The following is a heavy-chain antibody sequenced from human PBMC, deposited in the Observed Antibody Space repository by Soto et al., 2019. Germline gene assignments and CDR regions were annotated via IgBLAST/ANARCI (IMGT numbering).Heavy chain of an antibody. CDR2: ISYDGSNK. V-gene: IGHV3-30*18. J-gene: IGHJ6*02. CDR3: AKDRDIVVMTATRYVMDV. D-gene: IGHD2-21*02. CDR1: GFTFSSYG. Sequence: QVQLVESGGGVVQPGRSLRLSCAASGFTFSSYGMHWVRQAPGKGLEWVAVISYDGSNKYYADSVKGRFTISRDNSKKALYRQMNILRAADTAVSSFAKDRDIVVMTATRYVMDVWGQGTTVTVSS.